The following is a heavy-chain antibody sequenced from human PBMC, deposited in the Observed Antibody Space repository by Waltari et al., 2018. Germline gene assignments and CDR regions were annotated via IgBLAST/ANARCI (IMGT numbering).Heavy chain of an antibody. Sequence: QVQLVQSGAEVKKPGASVKVSCKASGYTVTSYDLNWARQATGQGLEWMGWMNPNSGNTGYAQKFQGRVTMTRNTSISTAYMELSSLRSEDTAVYYCARSRVVVPAANPMDVWGKGTTVTVSS. CDR1: GYTVTSYD. CDR3: ARSRVVVPAANPMDV. CDR2: MNPNSGNT. V-gene: IGHV1-8*01. D-gene: IGHD2-2*01. J-gene: IGHJ6*03.